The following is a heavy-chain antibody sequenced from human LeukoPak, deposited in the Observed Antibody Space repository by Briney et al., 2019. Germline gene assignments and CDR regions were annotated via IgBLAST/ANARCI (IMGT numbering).Heavy chain of an antibody. J-gene: IGHJ6*03. CDR1: GYSISSGHY. CDR3: ARVFHSSSCHPYYYYYMDV. Sequence: PSETLSLTCTVSGYSISSGHYWSWIRQPPGKGLEWIGYIYYSGSTNYNPSLKSRVTISVDTSKNQFSLKLSSVTAADTAVYYCARVFHSSSCHPYYYYYMDVWGKGTTVTVSS. D-gene: IGHD6-13*01. V-gene: IGHV4-38-2*02. CDR2: IYYSGST.